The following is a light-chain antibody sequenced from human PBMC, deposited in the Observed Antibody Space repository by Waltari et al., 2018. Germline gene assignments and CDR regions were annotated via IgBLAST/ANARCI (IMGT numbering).Light chain of an antibody. CDR2: AAS. CDR1: QGIGSY. Sequence: DIQLTQSPSFLSASVGDRVTITCRASQGIGSYLAWYQQKPGKAPTLLIYAASTLQSGVPSRFSGSYYGTEFTLTISSLQPEDFASYFCQQLHSYPRTFGGGTKMEI. J-gene: IGKJ4*01. CDR3: QQLHSYPRT. V-gene: IGKV1-9*01.